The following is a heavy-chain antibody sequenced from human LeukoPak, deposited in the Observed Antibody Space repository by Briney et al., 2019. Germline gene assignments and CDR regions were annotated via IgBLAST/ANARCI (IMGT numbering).Heavy chain of an antibody. V-gene: IGHV1-18*04. D-gene: IGHD1-1*01. CDR3: AREHLNWNDPGPYYYYGMDV. CDR2: ISAYNGNT. J-gene: IGHJ6*04. Sequence: ASVKVSCKASGYTFTSYGISWVRQAPGQGLEWMGWISAYNGNTNYAQKLQGRVTMTTDTSTSTAYMELRSLRSDDTAVYYCAREHLNWNDPGPYYYYGMDVWGEGTTVTVSS. CDR1: GYTFTSYG.